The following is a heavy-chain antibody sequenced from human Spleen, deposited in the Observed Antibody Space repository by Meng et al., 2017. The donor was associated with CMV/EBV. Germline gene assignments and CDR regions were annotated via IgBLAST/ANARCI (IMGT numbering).Heavy chain of an antibody. J-gene: IGHJ4*02. V-gene: IGHV4-61*01. D-gene: IGHD3-10*01. Sequence: QLTDSGPGLVEPSDPPSLTGTVSCASVSGCTLPWSRIRPPPGKELQWIGYNYDGGTTIFHPSLKSRVTISVDASKNQFSLKLSSVTTADTAVYYCAKSRSSTPGVVDYWGQGTLVTVSS. CDR1: CASVSGCTLP. CDR3: AKSRSSTPGVVDY. CDR2: NYDGGTT.